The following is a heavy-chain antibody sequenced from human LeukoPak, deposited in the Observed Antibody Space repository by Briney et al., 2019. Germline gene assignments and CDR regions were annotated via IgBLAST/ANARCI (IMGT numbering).Heavy chain of an antibody. CDR2: IYTSGST. CDR3: ASAGDSSSPGGTYYYYNYMDV. Sequence: SETLSLTCTVSGGSISSYYWSWIRQPAGKGLEWIGRIYTSGSTNYNPSLKSRVTMSVDTSKNQFSLKLSSVTAADTAVYYCASAGDSSSPGGTYYYYNYMDVWGKGTTVTVSS. CDR1: GGSISSYY. V-gene: IGHV4-4*07. J-gene: IGHJ6*03. D-gene: IGHD6-13*01.